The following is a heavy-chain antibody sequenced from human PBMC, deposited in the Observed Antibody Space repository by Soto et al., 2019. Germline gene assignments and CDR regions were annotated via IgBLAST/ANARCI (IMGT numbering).Heavy chain of an antibody. V-gene: IGHV3-53*01. CDR1: GVSVSSNY. CDR3: ARYYGSGSYFFDH. J-gene: IGHJ4*02. Sequence: EVQLVESGGGLIHPGGSLRLSCVGSGVSVSSNYMAWVRQAPGKGLEWVAVMYSDGRTYYADSVKGRFTISRDHSKNTMDFQMKSLRAEDPAVYFGARYYGSGSYFFDHWDQGALVNASS. D-gene: IGHD3-10*01. CDR2: MYSDGRT.